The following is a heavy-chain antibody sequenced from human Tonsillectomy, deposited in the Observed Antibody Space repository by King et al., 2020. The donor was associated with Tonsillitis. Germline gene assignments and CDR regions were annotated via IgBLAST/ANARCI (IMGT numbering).Heavy chain of an antibody. CDR1: GYTFTGYY. D-gene: IGHD2-2*01. V-gene: IGHV1-2*02. Sequence: QLVQSGAEVKKPGASVKVSCKASGYTFTGYYMHWVRQAPGQGLEWMGWINPNSGGTNYAQKFQGRVTMTRDTSISTAYMELSRLRSDETAVYYCAMGYCSSTSCYLWWFDPWGQGTLVTVSS. CDR2: INPNSGGT. J-gene: IGHJ5*02. CDR3: AMGYCSSTSCYLWWFDP.